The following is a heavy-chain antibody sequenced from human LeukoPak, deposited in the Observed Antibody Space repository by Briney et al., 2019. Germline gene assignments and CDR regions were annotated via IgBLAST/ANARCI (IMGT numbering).Heavy chain of an antibody. V-gene: IGHV4-31*03. J-gene: IGHJ5*02. Sequence: PSETLSLTCTVSGSSISSGGYYLTWIRQHPGKGLEWIGYIYYSGSTYYNPSLKSRLTISVDTSKNQFSLRLSSVTAADTAVYYCARTTTTYFDPWGQGTLVTVSS. CDR3: ARTTTTYFDP. CDR1: GSSISSGGYY. CDR2: IYYSGST. D-gene: IGHD1-1*01.